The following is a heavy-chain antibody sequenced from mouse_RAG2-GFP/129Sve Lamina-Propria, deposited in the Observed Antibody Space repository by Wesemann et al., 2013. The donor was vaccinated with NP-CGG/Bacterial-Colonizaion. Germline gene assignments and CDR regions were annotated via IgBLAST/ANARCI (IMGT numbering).Heavy chain of an antibody. Sequence: QVQLQQPGAELVRPGSSVKLSCKASGYTFTSYWMDWVKQRPGQGLEWIGNIYPSDSETHYNQKFKDKATLTVDKSSSTAYMQLSSLTSEDSAVYYCARYYYGSDDYWGQGTTLTVSS. CDR1: GYTFTSYW. CDR3: ARYYYGSDDY. J-gene: IGHJ2*01. CDR2: IYPSDSET. V-gene: IGHV1-61*01. D-gene: IGHD1-1*01.